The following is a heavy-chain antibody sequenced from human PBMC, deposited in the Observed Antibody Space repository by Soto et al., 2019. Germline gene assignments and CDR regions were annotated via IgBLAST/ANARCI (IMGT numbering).Heavy chain of an antibody. CDR1: GGSIISDHYY. D-gene: IGHD3-16*01. V-gene: IGHV4-39*01. CDR3: ARHGGNKFDY. Sequence: PQLQESGPGLVKPSETLSLTCTVSGGSIISDHYYWAWIRQPPGKGLEWIGNMHYSGNTYQNPSLKSRVTIFVDTSKNQFSLHLSSVTAADTAVYYCARHGGNKFDYWGQGTLVTVSS. CDR2: MHYSGNT. J-gene: IGHJ4*02.